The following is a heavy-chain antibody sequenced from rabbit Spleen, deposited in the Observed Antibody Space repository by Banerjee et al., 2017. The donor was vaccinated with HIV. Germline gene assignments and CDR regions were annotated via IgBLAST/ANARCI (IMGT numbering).Heavy chain of an antibody. CDR2: IDTGSRDFI. J-gene: IGHJ6*01. CDR3: ARDAGTSFSTYGMDL. D-gene: IGHD8-1*01. CDR1: GFSFSSVYW. Sequence: QEQLEESGGDLVKPEGSLALTCTASGFSFSSVYWICWVRQAPGKGLEWIACIDTGSRDFIYYASGAKGRFTISKTSSTTVTLQMTSLTAADTATYFCARDAGTSFSTYGMDLWGQGTLVTVS. V-gene: IGHV1S45*01.